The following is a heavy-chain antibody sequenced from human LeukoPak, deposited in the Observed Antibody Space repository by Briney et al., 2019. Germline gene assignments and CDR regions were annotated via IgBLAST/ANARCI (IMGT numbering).Heavy chain of an antibody. J-gene: IGHJ3*02. CDR1: GFTFSSYW. CDR2: IKQDGSEK. Sequence: PGGSLTLSCAASGFTFSSYWMSWVRHAPGKGLEWVANIKQDGSEKSYVDSVKDRYTISRENAKNSLYLQMNPLRAEDTAVYYCARGAGRSNAFDIWGQGTMVTVSS. V-gene: IGHV3-7*01. CDR3: ARGAGRSNAFDI.